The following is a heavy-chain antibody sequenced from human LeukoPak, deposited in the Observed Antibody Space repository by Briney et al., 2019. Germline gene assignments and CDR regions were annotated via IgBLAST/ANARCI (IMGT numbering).Heavy chain of an antibody. CDR1: GGSISNTNW. CDR3: VRHCLKRWEPPEDY. D-gene: IGHD1-26*01. V-gene: IGHV4-4*02. J-gene: IGHJ4*02. CDR2: ISLTGLT. Sequence: PSETLSLTCGVSGGSISNTNWWSWVRQPPGQGLEWIGEISLTGLTHYNPSLESRVTISVDTSKNQFSLQLTSVTAADTAVYYCVRHCLKRWEPPEDYWGQGALVTVSS.